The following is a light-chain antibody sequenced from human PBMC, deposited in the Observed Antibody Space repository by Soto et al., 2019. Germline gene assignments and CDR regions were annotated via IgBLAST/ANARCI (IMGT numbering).Light chain of an antibody. V-gene: IGLV1-40*01. J-gene: IGLJ1*01. CDR1: ISNIRAGYD. CDR3: QSYASSLSTGFV. Sequence: QSFLTQPPSLSGAPGQGVSISCTGSISNIRAGYDVHWYQQLPGKAPTLLIYANDNLPSGVPDRFSGSKSGTSASLVITGLRAEDEADYYCQSYASSLSTGFVFGTGTKVNVL. CDR2: AND.